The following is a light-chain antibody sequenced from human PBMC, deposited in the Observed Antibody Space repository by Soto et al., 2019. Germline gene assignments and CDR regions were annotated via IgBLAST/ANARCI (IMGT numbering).Light chain of an antibody. Sequence: ILLTQSPGTLSLSPGERATLSGRSSQSVSSSYLAWYQQKPGQAPRLLIYGASSRATGIPDRFSGSGSGTDFTLPISRLEPEDFAVYYCQQFGSSPPITVGPVTRLEIK. CDR3: QQFGSSPPIT. CDR2: GAS. CDR1: QSVSSSY. J-gene: IGKJ5*01. V-gene: IGKV3-20*01.